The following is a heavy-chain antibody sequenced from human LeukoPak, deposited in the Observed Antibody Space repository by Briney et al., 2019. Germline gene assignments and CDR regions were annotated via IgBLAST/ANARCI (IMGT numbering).Heavy chain of an antibody. Sequence: GASVKVSCKASGYTLTAYYIYWVRQAPGQGLEWMGRINPNSGGTDYAQKFQGRVTMTRDTSISTAYMELSRLRSDDTAVYYCASVPYCSSTSCYPFDYWGQGTLVTVSS. J-gene: IGHJ4*02. CDR1: GYTLTAYY. V-gene: IGHV1-2*06. D-gene: IGHD2-2*01. CDR2: INPNSGGT. CDR3: ASVPYCSSTSCYPFDY.